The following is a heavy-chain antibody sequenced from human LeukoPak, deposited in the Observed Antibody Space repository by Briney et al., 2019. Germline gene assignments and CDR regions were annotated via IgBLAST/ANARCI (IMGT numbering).Heavy chain of an antibody. Sequence: SSETLSLTCAVYGGSFSGYYWSWIRQPPGKGLEWIGEINHSGSTNYNPSLKSRVPISVDTSKNQFSLKLSSVTAADTAVYYCARHTYYYGSGSKGINNWFDPWGQGTLVTVSS. CDR2: INHSGST. CDR3: ARHTYYYGSGSKGINNWFDP. J-gene: IGHJ5*02. CDR1: GGSFSGYY. D-gene: IGHD3-10*01. V-gene: IGHV4-34*01.